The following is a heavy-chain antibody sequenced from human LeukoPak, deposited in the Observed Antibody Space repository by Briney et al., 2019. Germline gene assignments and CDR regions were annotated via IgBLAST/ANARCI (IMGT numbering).Heavy chain of an antibody. CDR2: IYPGDSDT. D-gene: IGHD5-24*01. CDR1: GYSFTSYW. CDR3: ARSRDNYYYYMDV. Sequence: GESLKISCKGSGYSFTSYWITWVRQMPGKGLEWMGIIYPGDSDTRYSPSFQGQVTISADKSISTAYLQWSSLKASDTAMYYCARSRDNYYYYMDVWGKGTTVTVSS. V-gene: IGHV5-51*01. J-gene: IGHJ6*03.